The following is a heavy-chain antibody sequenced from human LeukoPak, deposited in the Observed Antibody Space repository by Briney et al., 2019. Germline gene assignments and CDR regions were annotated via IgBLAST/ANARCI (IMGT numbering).Heavy chain of an antibody. J-gene: IGHJ6*04. V-gene: IGHV4-34*01. CDR3: ARGPGAVAAQAYYGMDV. CDR1: GGSFSGYY. CDR2: INHSGST. Sequence: SETLPLTCAVYGGSFSGYYWSWIRQPPGKGLEWIGEINHSGSTNYNPSLKSRVTISVDTSKNQFSLKLSSVTAADTAVYYGARGPGAVAAQAYYGMDVWGKGTTVTVSS. D-gene: IGHD6-19*01.